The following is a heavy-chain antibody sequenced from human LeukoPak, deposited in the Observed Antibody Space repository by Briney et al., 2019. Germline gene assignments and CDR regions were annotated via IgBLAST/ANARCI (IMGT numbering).Heavy chain of an antibody. CDR3: ARVLQNYYHLDV. Sequence: SETLSLTCTVSGVSINSHYWSWLRQPPGKGLEWIGFIYDSGSANYRSSLESRVTMTLDTSKNQFSLKLNSVTAADTAVYYCARVLQNYYHLDVWGKGTTVTVSS. CDR1: GVSINSHY. CDR2: IYDSGSA. D-gene: IGHD3-3*01. J-gene: IGHJ6*03. V-gene: IGHV4-59*11.